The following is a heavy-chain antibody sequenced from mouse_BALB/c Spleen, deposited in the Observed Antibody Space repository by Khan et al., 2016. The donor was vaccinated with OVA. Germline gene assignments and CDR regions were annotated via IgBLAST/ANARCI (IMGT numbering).Heavy chain of an antibody. CDR1: GYTFTDYA. CDR2: ISTYYGDA. V-gene: IGHV1S137*01. J-gene: IGHJ3*01. CDR3: ARGGGNSRFDY. D-gene: IGHD2-1*01. Sequence: QVRLQQSGAELVRPGVSVKISCKGSGYTFTDYAMHWVKQSHAKSLEWIGVISTYYGDADYNQKFKGKATMTVDKSSSTAYMELARLTSEDSAIYYCARGGGNSRFDYWGQGTLVTVSA.